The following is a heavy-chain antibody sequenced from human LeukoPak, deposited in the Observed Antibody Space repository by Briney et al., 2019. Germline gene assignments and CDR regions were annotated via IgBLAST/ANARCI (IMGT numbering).Heavy chain of an antibody. J-gene: IGHJ4*02. CDR2: IYYSGST. CDR1: GGSISSGGYY. CDR3: ARGRAQKDY. V-gene: IGHV4-61*08. Sequence: SETLSLTCTVSGGSISSGGYYWSWIRQPPGKGLEWIGYIYYSGSTNYNPSLESRVTTSVDTSKNQFSLKLSSVTAADTAVYYCARGRAQKDYWGQGTLVTVSS.